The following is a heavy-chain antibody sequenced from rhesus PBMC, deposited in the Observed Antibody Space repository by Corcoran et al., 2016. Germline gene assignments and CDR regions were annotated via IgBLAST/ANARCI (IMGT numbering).Heavy chain of an antibody. Sequence: QVQLQESGPGLVKPSETLSLTCAVSGGSISSGYYYWSWIHQPPGKGLEWIGYITYSGSTSYNPALKRRVTISRDTSKNQFSLKLSSVTAADTAVYYWAREIYGGGVDYWGQGVLVTVSS. D-gene: IGHD4-29*01. CDR3: AREIYGGGVDY. V-gene: IGHV4-122*02. J-gene: IGHJ4*01. CDR2: ITYSGST. CDR1: GGSISSGYYY.